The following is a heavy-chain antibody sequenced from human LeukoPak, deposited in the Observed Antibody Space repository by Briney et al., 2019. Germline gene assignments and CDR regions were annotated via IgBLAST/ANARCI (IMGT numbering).Heavy chain of an antibody. Sequence: GASVKVSCKASGYTFTSYYMHWVRQAPGQGLEWMGWINPNSGGTNYAQKFQGRVTMTRDTSISTAYMELSRLRSDDTAVYYCARESKVVVPAAIKEGYYYYYMDVWGKGTTVTVSS. CDR3: ARESKVVVPAAIKEGYYYYYMDV. J-gene: IGHJ6*03. CDR1: GYTFTSYY. V-gene: IGHV1-2*02. D-gene: IGHD2-2*02. CDR2: INPNSGGT.